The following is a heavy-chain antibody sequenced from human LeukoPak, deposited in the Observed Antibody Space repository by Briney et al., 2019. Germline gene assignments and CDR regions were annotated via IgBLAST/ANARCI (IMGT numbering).Heavy chain of an antibody. CDR3: AKDPSGAGNGAFDI. D-gene: IGHD6-19*01. Sequence: GSLRLSCAASGFTFSSYGMHWVRQAPGKGLEWVAVISYDGSNKYYADSVKGRFTISRDNSKNTLYLQMNSLRAEDTAVYYCAKDPSGAGNGAFDIWGQGTMVTVSS. J-gene: IGHJ3*02. CDR1: GFTFSSYG. V-gene: IGHV3-30*18. CDR2: ISYDGSNK.